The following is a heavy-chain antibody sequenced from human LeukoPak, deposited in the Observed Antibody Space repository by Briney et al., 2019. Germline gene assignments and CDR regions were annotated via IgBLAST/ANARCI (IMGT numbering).Heavy chain of an antibody. CDR1: GFTFSSYA. CDR3: ARDFIPWY. Sequence: GGSLRLSCAASGFTFSSYAMHWVRQAPGKGLEWVAVISYDGSNKYYADSVKGRFTISRDNSKNTLYLQMNSLRAEDTAVYYCARDFIPWYWGQGTLVTVSS. CDR2: ISYDGSNK. J-gene: IGHJ4*02. V-gene: IGHV3-30-3*01.